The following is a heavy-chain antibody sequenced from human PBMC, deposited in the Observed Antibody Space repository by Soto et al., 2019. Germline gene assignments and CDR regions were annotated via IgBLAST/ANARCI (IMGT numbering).Heavy chain of an antibody. CDR2: ISGSGGST. Sequence: GGSLRLSCAASGFTFSSYAMTWVRQAPGKGLEWVSGISGSGGSTYYADSVKGRFTISRDNSKNTVYLQMNSLRVEDTAVYYCAKCNDLWGGYYRSPLDYWGRGTLVTVSS. V-gene: IGHV3-23*01. J-gene: IGHJ4*02. CDR1: GFTFSSYA. CDR3: AKCNDLWGGYYRSPLDY. D-gene: IGHD3-3*01.